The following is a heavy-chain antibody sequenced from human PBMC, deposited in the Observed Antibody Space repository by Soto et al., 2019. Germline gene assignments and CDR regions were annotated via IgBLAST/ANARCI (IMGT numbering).Heavy chain of an antibody. CDR1: GYTFTSYD. J-gene: IGHJ3*02. Sequence: ASVKVSCQASGYTFTSYDINWVRQATGQGLEWMGWMNPNSGNTGYAQKFQGRVTMTRNTSISTAYMELSSLRSEDTAVYYCARADYGSGSYYIPDAFDIWGQGTMVTVSS. D-gene: IGHD3-10*01. CDR2: MNPNSGNT. CDR3: ARADYGSGSYYIPDAFDI. V-gene: IGHV1-8*01.